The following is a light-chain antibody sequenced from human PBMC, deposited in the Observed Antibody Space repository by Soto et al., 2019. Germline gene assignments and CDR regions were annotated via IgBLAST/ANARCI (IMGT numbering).Light chain of an antibody. CDR2: DVS. CDR3: CSYAGSYTWV. Sequence: QSALTQPRSVSGSPRQSVTISCSGTSSHVGGNNYVSWYQQHPGKAPKLIIYDVSKRPSGVPDRFSGAKSGDTASLTISGLQAEDEADYYCCSYAGSYTWVFGGGTKLTVL. J-gene: IGLJ3*02. CDR1: SSHVGGNNY. V-gene: IGLV2-11*01.